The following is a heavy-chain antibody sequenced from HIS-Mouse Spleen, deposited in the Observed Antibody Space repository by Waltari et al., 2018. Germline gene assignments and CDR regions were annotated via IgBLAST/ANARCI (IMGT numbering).Heavy chain of an antibody. CDR1: GFTCSSYW. Sequence: EVQLVESGGGLVQPGGSLRLSCAASGFTCSSYWMRWVRQAPGKGLEWVANIKQDGSEKYYVDSVKGRFTISRDNAKNSLYLQMNSLRAEDTAVYYCARDSYWYFDLWGRGTLVTVSS. CDR3: ARDSYWYFDL. J-gene: IGHJ2*01. V-gene: IGHV3-7*01. CDR2: IKQDGSEK.